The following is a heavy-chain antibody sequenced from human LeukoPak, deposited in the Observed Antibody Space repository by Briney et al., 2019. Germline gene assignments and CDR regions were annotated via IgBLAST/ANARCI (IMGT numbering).Heavy chain of an antibody. V-gene: IGHV1-46*01. CDR3: ATLVRATPNDAFDI. Sequence: ASVKVSCKASVSTFTSYCSDWLRQGPGQGLEWSGIINPSGGSTSYEQQSHGRVTTTTDMSTSTVYTELSSLRSEATAVYYCATLVRATPNDAFDIWCQGTMVTVSS. D-gene: IGHD1-26*01. CDR1: VSTFTSYC. J-gene: IGHJ3*02. CDR2: INPSGGST.